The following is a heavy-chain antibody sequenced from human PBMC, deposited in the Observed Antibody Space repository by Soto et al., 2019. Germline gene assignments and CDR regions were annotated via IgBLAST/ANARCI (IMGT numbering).Heavy chain of an antibody. CDR1: GFTFDDHA. Sequence: EVQLVESGGGLVQPGRSRRLSRIASGFTFDDHAMHWVRQAPGKGLEWVSGISWNSGYIGYADSVKGRFTISRDNAKNSVHLQMNSLRAEDTAFYYCAKDIKWNLPAGYLDNWGQGTLVTVSS. D-gene: IGHD1-1*01. CDR3: AKDIKWNLPAGYLDN. CDR2: ISWNSGYI. V-gene: IGHV3-9*01. J-gene: IGHJ4*02.